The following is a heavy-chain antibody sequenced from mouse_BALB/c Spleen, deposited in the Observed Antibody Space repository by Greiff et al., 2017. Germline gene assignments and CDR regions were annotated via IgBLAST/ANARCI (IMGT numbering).Heavy chain of an antibody. CDR2: IYPGNSDT. D-gene: IGHD2-1*01. Sequence: VTLKESGTVLARPGASVKMSCKASGYTFTSYWMHWVKQRPGQGLEWIGAIYPGNSDTSYNQKFKGKAKLTAVTSTSTAYMELSSLTNEDSAVYYCTREGFGGNYEDYFDYWGQGTTLTVSS. CDR3: TREGFGGNYEDYFDY. V-gene: IGHV1-5*01. J-gene: IGHJ2*01. CDR1: GYTFTSYW.